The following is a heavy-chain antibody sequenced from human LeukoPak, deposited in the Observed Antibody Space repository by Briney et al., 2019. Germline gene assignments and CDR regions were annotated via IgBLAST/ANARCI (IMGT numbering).Heavy chain of an antibody. Sequence: GGSLRLSCAASGFTFSAYSMNWVRQAPGKGLEWVSSISSSGNYIYYADSVKGRFTISRDNAKNSLYLQMNSLRDEDTAVYYCARAQAYGSGSSNWGQGTLVTVSS. V-gene: IGHV3-21*01. CDR3: ARAQAYGSGSSN. CDR1: GFTFSAYS. D-gene: IGHD3-10*01. CDR2: ISSSGNYI. J-gene: IGHJ4*02.